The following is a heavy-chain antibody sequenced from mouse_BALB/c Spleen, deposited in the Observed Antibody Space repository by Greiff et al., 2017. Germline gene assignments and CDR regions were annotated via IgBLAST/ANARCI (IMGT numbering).Heavy chain of an antibody. J-gene: IGHJ4*01. CDR1: GDSITSGY. CDR3: AIYYGNYDYAMDY. D-gene: IGHD2-1*01. V-gene: IGHV3-8*02. CDR2: ISYSGST. Sequence: EVQLKESGPSLVKPSQTLSLTCSVTGDSITSGYWNWIRKFPGNKLEYMGYISYSGSTYYNPSLKSRISITRDTSKNQYYLQLNSVTTEDTATYYCAIYYGNYDYAMDYWGQGTSVTVSS.